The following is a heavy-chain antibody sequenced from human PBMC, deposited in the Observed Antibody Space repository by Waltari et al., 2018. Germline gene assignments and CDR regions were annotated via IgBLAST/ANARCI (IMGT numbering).Heavy chain of an antibody. CDR2: ISSITTYI. J-gene: IGHJ4*02. CDR1: GFSFSSYS. V-gene: IGHV3-21*01. D-gene: IGHD7-27*01. Sequence: EVQLVESGGGLVKPGGSLRLSCGASGFSFSSYSMNWVRQAPGKGLELVASISSITTYIHYADSVKGRFTISRDNAKNSLYLQMNSLRVEDTAVYYCVSGGWGFYFDYWGQGTVVTVSS. CDR3: VSGGWGFYFDY.